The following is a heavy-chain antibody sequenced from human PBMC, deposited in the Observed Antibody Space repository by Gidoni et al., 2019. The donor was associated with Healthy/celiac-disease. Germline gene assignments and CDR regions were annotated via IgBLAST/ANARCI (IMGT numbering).Heavy chain of an antibody. D-gene: IGHD3-3*01. CDR3: ARDRPPLRFLEWLLFGDAFDI. J-gene: IGHJ3*02. Sequence: QVQLVESGGGVVQPGRSLSLSCAASGFTFSSYAMHWFRQAPGQGLEWVAVISYDGSNKYYADSVKGRFTISRDNSKNTLYLQMNSLRAEDTAVYYCARDRPPLRFLEWLLFGDAFDIWGQGTMVTVSS. CDR1: GFTFSSYA. V-gene: IGHV3-30-3*01. CDR2: ISYDGSNK.